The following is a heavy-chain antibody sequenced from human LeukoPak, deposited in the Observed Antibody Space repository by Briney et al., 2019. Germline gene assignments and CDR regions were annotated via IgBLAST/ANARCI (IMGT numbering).Heavy chain of an antibody. V-gene: IGHV1-2*02. CDR3: ARDEQGITIFGVVPYYFDY. Sequence: GASVKVSCKASGYTFTGYYIHWVRQAPGQGLEWMGWIIPNSGGTNYAQNFQGRVTMTRDTSIGTAYMELSRLRSDDTAVYYCARDEQGITIFGVVPYYFDYWGQGTLVTVSS. J-gene: IGHJ4*02. CDR2: IIPNSGGT. CDR1: GYTFTGYY. D-gene: IGHD3-3*01.